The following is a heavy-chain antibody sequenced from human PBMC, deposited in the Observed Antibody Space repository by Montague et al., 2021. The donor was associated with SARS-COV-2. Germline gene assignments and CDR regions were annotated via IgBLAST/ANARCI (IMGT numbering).Heavy chain of an antibody. CDR3: TREGYQVLWSDYYYYGMDV. Sequence: SETLSLTCAVYGGSFSGYYWSWIRQPPGKGLEWIGEINHSGSTXXXPSXXXRATISVDTSKNQFSLKLSSVTAADTAVYYCTREGYQVLWSDYYYYGMDVWGQGTTVTVSS. CDR1: GGSFSGYY. D-gene: IGHD2-2*01. V-gene: IGHV4-34*01. J-gene: IGHJ6*02. CDR2: INHSGST.